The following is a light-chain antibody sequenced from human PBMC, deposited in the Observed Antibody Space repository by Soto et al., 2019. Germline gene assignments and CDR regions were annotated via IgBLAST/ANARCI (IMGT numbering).Light chain of an antibody. CDR2: GAS. CDR3: QQYGSSPSIT. V-gene: IGKV3-20*01. CDR1: QSVGSSY. J-gene: IGKJ5*01. Sequence: EIVLTQSPGTLSLSPGKRATLSCRASQSVGSSYLAWYQQKPGQAPRLLIYGASSRATGIPDRFSGSGSGTDFTLTISRLEPEDFAVYYCQQYGSSPSITFGQGTRLEIK.